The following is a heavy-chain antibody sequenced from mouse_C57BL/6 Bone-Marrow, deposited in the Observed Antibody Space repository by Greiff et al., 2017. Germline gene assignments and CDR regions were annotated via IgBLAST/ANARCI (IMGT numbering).Heavy chain of an antibody. CDR3: ARADYYGSSYGYFDV. CDR1: GFTFSSYA. J-gene: IGHJ1*03. CDR2: ISDGGSYT. D-gene: IGHD1-1*01. Sequence: EVKLVESGGGLVKPGGSLKLSCAASGFTFSSYAMSWVRQTPEKRLEWVATISDGGSYTYYPDNVRGRFTISRDNAKNNLYLQMSHLKSEDTAMYYWARADYYGSSYGYFDVWGTGTTVTVAS. V-gene: IGHV5-4*03.